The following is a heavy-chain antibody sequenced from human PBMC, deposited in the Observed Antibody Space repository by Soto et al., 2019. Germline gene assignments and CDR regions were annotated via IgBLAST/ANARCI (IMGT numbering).Heavy chain of an antibody. D-gene: IGHD2-8*01. V-gene: IGHV4-34*01. CDR1: GGSSSGYY. CDR3: ARGRGDIVLMVYAPAFDY. J-gene: IGHJ4*02. Sequence: ETLSLTCAVYGGSSSGYYWSWIRQPPGKGLEWIGEINHSGSTNYNPSLKSRVTISVDTSKNQFSLKLSSVTAADTAVYYCARGRGDIVLMVYAPAFDYWGQGTLVTVSS. CDR2: INHSGST.